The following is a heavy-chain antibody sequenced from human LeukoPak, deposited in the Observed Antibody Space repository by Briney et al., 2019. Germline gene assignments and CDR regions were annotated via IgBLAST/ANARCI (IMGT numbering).Heavy chain of an antibody. V-gene: IGHV1-46*01. Sequence: ASVKVSCKASGYTFTSYYMHWVRQAPGQGLEWMGIINPSGGSTSYAQKFQGRVTMTRDMSTSTVYMELSSLRSEDTAVYYCARDMVAAAGTFYFQHWGQGTLVTVSS. J-gene: IGHJ1*01. CDR1: GYTFTSYY. CDR3: ARDMVAAAGTFYFQH. D-gene: IGHD6-13*01. CDR2: INPSGGST.